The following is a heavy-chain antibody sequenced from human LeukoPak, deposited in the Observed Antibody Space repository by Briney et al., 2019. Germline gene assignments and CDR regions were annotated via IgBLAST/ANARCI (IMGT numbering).Heavy chain of an antibody. CDR1: GGSISSYY. D-gene: IGHD5-18*01. CDR3: ARGFGRYSYGRAMDV. J-gene: IGHJ6*02. CDR2: IYYSGST. V-gene: IGHV4-59*12. Sequence: SETLSLTCTVSGGSISSYYRSWIRQPPGKGLEWIGYIYYSGSTNYNPSLKSRVTISVDTSKNQFSLKLSSVTAADTAVYYCARGFGRYSYGRAMDVWGQGTTVTVSS.